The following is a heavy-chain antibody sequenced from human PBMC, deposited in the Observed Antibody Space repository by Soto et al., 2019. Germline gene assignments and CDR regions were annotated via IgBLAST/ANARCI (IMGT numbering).Heavy chain of an antibody. D-gene: IGHD2-2*02. CDR3: ATVGYCSSTSCYTGWFDP. CDR2: IDPSDSCT. Sequence: GESLKISCKGSGYSFTSYWISWVRQMPGKGLEWMGRIDPSDSCTNYSPSFQGHVTISADESISTAYLQWSSLKASDTAMYYCATVGYCSSTSCYTGWFDPWGQGTLVTVS. CDR1: GYSFTSYW. J-gene: IGHJ5*02. V-gene: IGHV5-10-1*01.